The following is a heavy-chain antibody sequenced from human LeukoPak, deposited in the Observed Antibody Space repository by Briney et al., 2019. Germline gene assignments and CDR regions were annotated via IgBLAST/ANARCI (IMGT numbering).Heavy chain of an antibody. CDR1: GFTFSSYA. J-gene: IGHJ4*02. CDR3: ARAWSSRGYSGYDYYFDY. D-gene: IGHD5-12*01. CDR2: ISSSGSTI. Sequence: GGSLRLSCAASGFTFSSYAMNWVRQAPGKGLEWVSYISSSGSTIYYADSVKGRFTISRDNAKNSLYLQMNSLRAEDTAVYYCARAWSSRGYSGYDYYFDYWGQGTLVTVSS. V-gene: IGHV3-48*03.